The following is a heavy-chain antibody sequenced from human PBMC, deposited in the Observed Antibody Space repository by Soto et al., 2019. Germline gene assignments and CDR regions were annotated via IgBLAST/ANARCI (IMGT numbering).Heavy chain of an antibody. CDR1: GFTFSSYW. Sequence: EVQLVESGGGLVQPGGSLRLSCAASGFTFSSYWMHWVRQAPGKGLVWVSRINSDGSGTSYADSVKGRFTISRDNAKNTVYLQMNSLRAEDTAVYYCATDDSSVLEYFDYWGQGILVTVSS. V-gene: IGHV3-74*01. CDR2: INSDGSGT. J-gene: IGHJ4*02. CDR3: ATDDSSVLEYFDY. D-gene: IGHD3-22*01.